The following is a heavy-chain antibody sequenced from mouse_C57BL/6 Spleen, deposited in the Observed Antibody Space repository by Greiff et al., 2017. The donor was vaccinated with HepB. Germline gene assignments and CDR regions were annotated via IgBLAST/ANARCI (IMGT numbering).Heavy chain of an antibody. V-gene: IGHV1-62-2*01. D-gene: IGHD3-2*02. CDR3: ARHEGVYGSDYPAWFAY. CDR1: GYTFTEYT. J-gene: IGHJ3*01. Sequence: QVQLQQSGAELVKPGASVKLSCKASGYTFTEYTIHWVKQRSGRGLEWIGWFYPGSGSIKYNEKFKDKATLTADKSSSTVYMELSRLTSEDSAVYFCARHEGVYGSDYPAWFAYWGQGTLVTVSA. CDR2: FYPGSGSI.